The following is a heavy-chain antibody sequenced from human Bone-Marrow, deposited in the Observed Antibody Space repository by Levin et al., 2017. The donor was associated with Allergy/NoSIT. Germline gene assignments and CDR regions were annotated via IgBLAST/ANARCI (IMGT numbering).Heavy chain of an antibody. V-gene: IGHV1-2*06. CDR1: GYTFTGYY. Sequence: ASVKVSCKASGYTFTGYYMHWVRQAPGQGLEWMGRINPNSGGTNYAQKFQGRVTMTRDTSISTAYMELSRLRSDDTAVYYCARGGIAVAGIYPGYGENPRVDDGMDVWGQGTTVTVSS. CDR3: ARGGIAVAGIYPGYGENPRVDDGMDV. D-gene: IGHD6-19*01. CDR2: INPNSGGT. J-gene: IGHJ6*02.